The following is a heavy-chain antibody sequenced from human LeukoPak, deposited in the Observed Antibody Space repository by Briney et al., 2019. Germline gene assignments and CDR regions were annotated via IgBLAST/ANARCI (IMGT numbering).Heavy chain of an antibody. CDR3: ARPSRRLGATYCSGGSCYSFPFDY. Sequence: ASETLSLTCTVSGGSISSYYWSWIRQPPGKGLEWIGYIYYSGSTNYNPSLKSRVTISVDTSKNQFSLKLSSVTAADTAVYYCARPSRRLGATYCSGGSCYSFPFDYWGQGTLVTVSS. D-gene: IGHD2-15*01. CDR2: IYYSGST. J-gene: IGHJ4*02. CDR1: GGSISSYY. V-gene: IGHV4-59*01.